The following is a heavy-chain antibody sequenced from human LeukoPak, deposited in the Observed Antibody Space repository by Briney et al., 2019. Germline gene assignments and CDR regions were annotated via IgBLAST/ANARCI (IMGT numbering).Heavy chain of an antibody. CDR3: ARVRHSSGFLSLDY. Sequence: SETLSLSCTVSGGSISSYYWSWIRQPPGKGLEWIGYIYYSGSTNYNPSLKSRVTISIDTSKNQFSLKLSSVTAADTAVYYCARVRHSSGFLSLDYWGQGTLVTVSS. J-gene: IGHJ4*02. V-gene: IGHV4-59*01. CDR2: IYYSGST. CDR1: GGSISSYY. D-gene: IGHD3-22*01.